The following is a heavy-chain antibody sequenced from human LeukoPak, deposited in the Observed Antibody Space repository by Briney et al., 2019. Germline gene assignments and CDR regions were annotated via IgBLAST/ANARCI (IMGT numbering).Heavy chain of an antibody. CDR1: GYRFTSHW. V-gene: IGHV5-51*01. Sequence: HGESLEISCCGSGYRFTSHWIGWVRQMPGKGVEWVGIIYAGCSYTRYSPFFQGQVTLPSDKSISTAYLQWSSLKASDTAIYSCARHCDVRDATGWSIDHWGQGTLVTVSS. D-gene: IGHD6-19*01. CDR3: ARHCDVRDATGWSIDH. J-gene: IGHJ4*02. CDR2: IYAGCSYT.